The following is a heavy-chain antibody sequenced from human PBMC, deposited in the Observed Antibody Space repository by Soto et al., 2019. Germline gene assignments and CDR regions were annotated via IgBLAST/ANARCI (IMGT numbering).Heavy chain of an antibody. CDR2: IDPSDSYT. CDR3: ARGFRRGVADFVYGMDV. CDR1: GCSFPSSW. V-gene: IGHV5-10-1*01. Sequence: GVSLKISCKGSGCSFPSSWISWVRQMPGKGLEWMGRIDPSDSYTNYSPSFQGHVTISADKSISTAYLQWSSRKAADTAMYYCARGFRRGVADFVYGMDVWGQGTTVTVT. D-gene: IGHD6-19*01. J-gene: IGHJ6*02.